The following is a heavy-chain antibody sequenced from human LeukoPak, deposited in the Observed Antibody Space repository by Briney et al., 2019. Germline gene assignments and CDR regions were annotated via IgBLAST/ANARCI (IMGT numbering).Heavy chain of an antibody. CDR2: IRYDGSKK. CDR1: EFTFSNYG. CDR3: AKDFSSWNPSEIDH. D-gene: IGHD6-13*01. Sequence: GGSLRLSCAASEFTFSNYGMYWVRQAPGKGLEWVAFIRYDGSKKYYADSVKGRFTISRDNSKNTLYLQMNSLRAEDTAVYYCAKDFSSWNPSEIDHWGQGTLVTVSS. J-gene: IGHJ4*02. V-gene: IGHV3-30*02.